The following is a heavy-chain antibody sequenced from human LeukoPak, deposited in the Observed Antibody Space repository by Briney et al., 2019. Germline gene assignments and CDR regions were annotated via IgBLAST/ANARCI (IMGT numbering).Heavy chain of an antibody. D-gene: IGHD7-27*01. CDR3: ARDSSGLTGDFAELPC. Sequence: SETLSLTCAVYGGSFSGYYWSWIRQPPGKGLEWIGEINHSGSTNYNPSLKSRVTISVDTSKNQFSLKLSSVTAADTAVYYCARDSSGLTGDFAELPCWGQGTLVTVSS. CDR2: INHSGST. CDR1: GGSFSGYY. V-gene: IGHV4-34*01. J-gene: IGHJ4*02.